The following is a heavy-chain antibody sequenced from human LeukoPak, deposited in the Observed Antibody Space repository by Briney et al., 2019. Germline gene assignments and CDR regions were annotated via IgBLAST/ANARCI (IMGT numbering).Heavy chain of an antibody. V-gene: IGHV4-59*12. CDR2: IYYSGST. J-gene: IGHJ4*02. CDR1: GGSISSYY. Sequence: PSETLSLTCTVSGGSISSYYWSWIRQPPGKGLEWIGYIYYSGSTNYNPSLKSRVTMSVDTSKNQFSLKLSSVTAADTAVYYCARDVTSPYWGQGTLVTVSS. CDR3: ARDVTSPY.